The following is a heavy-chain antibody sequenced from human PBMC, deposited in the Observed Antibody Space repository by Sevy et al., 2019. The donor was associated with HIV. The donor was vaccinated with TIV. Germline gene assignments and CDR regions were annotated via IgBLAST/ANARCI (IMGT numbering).Heavy chain of an antibody. CDR3: AGENAWGRGYS. J-gene: IGHJ4*02. D-gene: IGHD1-26*01. V-gene: IGHV4-59*08. Sequence: SETLSLTCTVSGGSITSLYWNWIRQPPGKGLEWIANIYYNGHINYNPSLKRRDTLALDTSNNQFSLRLSSVTAADTAMYYCAGENAWGRGYSWGQGTLVTVSS. CDR1: GGSITSLY. CDR2: IYYNGHI.